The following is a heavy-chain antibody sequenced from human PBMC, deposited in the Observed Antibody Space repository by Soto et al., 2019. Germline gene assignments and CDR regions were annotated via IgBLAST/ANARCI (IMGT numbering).Heavy chain of an antibody. Sequence: GASVKVSCKASGYTFTSYGISWVRQAPGQGLEWMGWISAYNGNTNYAQKLQGRVTMTTDTSTSTAYMELRSLRSDDTAVYYCARDYDSSGSDDAFDIWGQGTMVTVSS. CDR3: ARDYDSSGSDDAFDI. CDR1: GYTFTSYG. D-gene: IGHD3-22*01. CDR2: ISAYNGNT. V-gene: IGHV1-18*01. J-gene: IGHJ3*02.